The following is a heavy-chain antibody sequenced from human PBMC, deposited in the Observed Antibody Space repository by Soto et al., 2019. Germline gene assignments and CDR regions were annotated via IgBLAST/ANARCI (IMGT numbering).Heavy chain of an antibody. J-gene: IGHJ3*02. CDR2: ISGSGTTA. CDR1: GFIFSSYA. D-gene: IGHD6-19*01. CDR3: AKTTDGWFSAFEI. V-gene: IGHV3-23*01. Sequence: EVQLLESGGGLVQPGGSLRLSCAASGFIFSSYAMSWVRQAPGKGLEWVSAISGSGTTAYYADSVKGRFTFSRDNSTSTMYLQISSLRAEDTAVYYCAKTTDGWFSAFEIWGQGTMVTVSS.